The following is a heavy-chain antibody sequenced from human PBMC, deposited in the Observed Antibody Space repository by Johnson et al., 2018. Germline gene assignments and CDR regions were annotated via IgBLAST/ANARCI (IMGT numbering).Heavy chain of an antibody. CDR3: AKDPYGGDAFDI. J-gene: IGHJ3*02. V-gene: IGHV3-30*18. Sequence: QVQLVQAGGGVVQPGRSLRLSCAASGFTFSSYGMHWVRQAPGKGLEWVAVISYDGSNKYYADSVKGRFTISRDNSKNTLYLQMNSLRAEDTAVYYCAKDPYGGDAFDIWGQGTMVTVSS. CDR1: GFTFSSYG. CDR2: ISYDGSNK. D-gene: IGHD3-10*01.